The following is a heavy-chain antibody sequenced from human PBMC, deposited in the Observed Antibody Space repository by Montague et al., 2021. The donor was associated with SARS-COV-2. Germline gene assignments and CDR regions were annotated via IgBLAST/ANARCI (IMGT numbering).Heavy chain of an antibody. CDR3: AIGGDSAKCGI. V-gene: IGHV4-4*07. D-gene: IGHD2-21*01. CDR2: IHPYGDI. CDR1: GDSVTERY. J-gene: IGHJ3*02. Sequence: SETLSLTCTVSGDSVTERYLSWVRQAAGKGLEWIGFIHPYGDIHYNASLKSRVILSRDASKNQFSLTLTSVTAADTAVYYCAIGGDSAKCGIWGRGTLVTVSS.